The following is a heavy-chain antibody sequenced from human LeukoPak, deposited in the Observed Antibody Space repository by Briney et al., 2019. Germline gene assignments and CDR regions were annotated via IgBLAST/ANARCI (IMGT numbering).Heavy chain of an antibody. J-gene: IGHJ4*02. CDR1: GFTFSSYS. CDR2: ISTSSSYI. D-gene: IGHD5-18*01. Sequence: GGSLRVSCAASGFTFSSYSMTWARQAPGKGLEWVSSISTSSSYIYYADSVKGRFSSCRDNAKTLLYVPMTSLGAEGPAVYYCARESGYSYDQAFDYWGQGILVTVAS. CDR3: ARESGYSYDQAFDY. V-gene: IGHV3-21*01.